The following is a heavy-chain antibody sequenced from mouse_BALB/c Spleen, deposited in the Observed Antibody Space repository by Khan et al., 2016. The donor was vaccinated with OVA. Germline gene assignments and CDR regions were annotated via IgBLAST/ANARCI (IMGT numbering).Heavy chain of an antibody. CDR3: ARNGLGNYEMWDY. CDR2: IYPGNSDT. J-gene: IGHJ2*01. V-gene: IGHV1-5*01. CDR1: GYTFTNYW. D-gene: IGHD2-1*01. Sequence: VQLQQSGTVLARPGASVKMSCKASGYTFTNYWMHWVKQRPGQGLEWIGTIYPGNSDTNYNQKFTGKAKLTAVTSTSTAYMELSSLTNEDSAVYCCARNGLGNYEMWDYWSQGTTLTVSS.